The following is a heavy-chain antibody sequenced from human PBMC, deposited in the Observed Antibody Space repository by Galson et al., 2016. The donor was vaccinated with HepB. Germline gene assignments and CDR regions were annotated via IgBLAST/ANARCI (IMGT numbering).Heavy chain of an antibody. CDR1: GGPISRGGYY. J-gene: IGHJ4*02. Sequence: SETLSLTCSVSGGPISRGGYYWGWIRQPPGKALEWMGYIYSTGTTYYNPSLKSRVTISVDTSKNQVSLKLTSVTAADTAVYYFARGGNCGGDCYSLDHWGQGDLVAVSS. CDR2: IYSTGTT. CDR3: ARGGNCGGDCYSLDH. V-gene: IGHV4-39*01. D-gene: IGHD2-21*02.